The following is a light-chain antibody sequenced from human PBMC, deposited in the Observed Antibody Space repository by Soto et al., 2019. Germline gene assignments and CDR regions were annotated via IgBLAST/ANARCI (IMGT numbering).Light chain of an antibody. CDR1: SSNVGSYKL. CDR2: EVN. CDR3: CSSGGSPTYV. V-gene: IGLV2-23*02. Sequence: QSALTQPASVSGSPGQSITISCTGTSSNVGSYKLVSWYQQHPGKAPKLMIFEVNKRPSGVSNRFSGSKSGNTASLTISGLKVEDEADYYCCSSGGSPTYVLGTATKLTV. J-gene: IGLJ1*01.